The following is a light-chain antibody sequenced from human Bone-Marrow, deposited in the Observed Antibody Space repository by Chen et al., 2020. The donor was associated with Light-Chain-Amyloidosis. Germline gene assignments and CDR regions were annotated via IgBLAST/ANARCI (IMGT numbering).Light chain of an antibody. V-gene: IGLV2-14*02. CDR3: SSYGTTYV. CDR1: NNDVGNYNF. CDR2: EDD. Sequence: HSALTQPASVSGSPGPSIILSCTETNNDVGNYNFVSWYQQQPGKAPRLVIYEDDKRPSEVPSRFSASKSGNTASLTISGLQPEDEADYYCSSYGTTYVFGSGTTVTVL. J-gene: IGLJ1*01.